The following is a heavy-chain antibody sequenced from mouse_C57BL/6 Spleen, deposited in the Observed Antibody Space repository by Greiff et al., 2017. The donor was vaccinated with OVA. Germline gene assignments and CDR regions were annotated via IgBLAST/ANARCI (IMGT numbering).Heavy chain of an antibody. CDR3: ARVGTTVVPYYFDY. D-gene: IGHD1-1*01. Sequence: QVQLQQSGPELVKPGASVKISCKASGYAFSSSWMNWVKQRPGKGLEWIGRIYPGDGDTNYNGKFKGKATLTADKSSSTAYMQLSSLTSEDSAVYFCARVGTTVVPYYFDYWGQGTTLTVSS. J-gene: IGHJ2*01. CDR1: GYAFSSSW. V-gene: IGHV1-82*01. CDR2: IYPGDGDT.